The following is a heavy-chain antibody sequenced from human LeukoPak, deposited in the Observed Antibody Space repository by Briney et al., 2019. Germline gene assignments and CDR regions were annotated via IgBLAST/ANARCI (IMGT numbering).Heavy chain of an antibody. J-gene: IGHJ3*02. CDR2: INHSGST. Sequence: SETLSLTCTVSGGSISSYYWSWIRQPPGKGLEWIGEINHSGSTNYNPSLKSRVTISVDTSKNQFSLKLSSVTAADTAVYYCARQRIGAFDIWGQGTMVTVSS. D-gene: IGHD2-15*01. CDR3: ARQRIGAFDI. CDR1: GGSISSYY. V-gene: IGHV4-59*08.